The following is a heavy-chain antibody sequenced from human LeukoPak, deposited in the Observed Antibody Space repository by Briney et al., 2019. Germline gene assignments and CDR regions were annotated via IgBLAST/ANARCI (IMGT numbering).Heavy chain of an antibody. CDR3: ARSVEGYCSGGSCYSYYYYMDV. D-gene: IGHD2-15*01. CDR2: IYFSGST. V-gene: IGHV4-39*07. J-gene: IGHJ6*03. Sequence: SETLSLTCTVSGDSISSSSQSWGWGWLRQPPGKGLEWIGTIYFSGSTYYNPSLKSRVTISVDTSKNQFSLKLSSVTAADTAVYYCARSVEGYCSGGSCYSYYYYMDVWGKGTTVTVSS. CDR1: GDSISSSSQSWG.